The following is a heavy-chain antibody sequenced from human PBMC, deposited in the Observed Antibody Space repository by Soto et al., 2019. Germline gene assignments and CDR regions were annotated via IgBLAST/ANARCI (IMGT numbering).Heavy chain of an antibody. CDR1: GFPFGSYS. Sequence: EVQLVESGGGLGQPGGSLRLSCAASGFPFGSYSMSWVRQAPGKGLEWVSYISKDGGTIYYADSVKGRFTISRDDAKNSLYLQMHSLIDEDTAVYSCPRGDSYASLDYWGQGTLVTVSS. J-gene: IGHJ4*02. CDR2: ISKDGGTI. CDR3: PRGDSYASLDY. D-gene: IGHD5-18*01. V-gene: IGHV3-48*02.